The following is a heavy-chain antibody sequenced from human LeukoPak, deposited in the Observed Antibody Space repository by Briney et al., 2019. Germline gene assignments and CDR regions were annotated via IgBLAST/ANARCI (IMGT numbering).Heavy chain of an antibody. D-gene: IGHD6-13*01. Sequence: SGTLSLTCSVSGGSISGYYWSWIRLPPGKGLEWIGYMYYGGSTNYNPSLKSRVTISLDTSRNQVSLKLSSVTAADTAVYYCARQDSSTWYGDWFDPWGQGILVTVSS. CDR1: GGSISGYY. CDR2: MYYGGST. J-gene: IGHJ5*02. CDR3: ARQDSSTWYGDWFDP. V-gene: IGHV4-59*08.